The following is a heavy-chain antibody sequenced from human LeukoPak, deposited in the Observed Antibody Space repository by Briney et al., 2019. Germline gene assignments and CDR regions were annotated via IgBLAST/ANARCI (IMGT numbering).Heavy chain of an antibody. V-gene: IGHV3-7*01. Sequence: GGSLRLSCAASGFTFSTYWMSWVRQAPGKGLEWVANVKQDGSEKYYVDSVKGRFTISRDNAKKSLYLQMNSLRAEDTAVYYCARDASGYALYFDYWGQGTLVTVSS. CDR1: GFTFSTYW. CDR3: ARDASGYALYFDY. CDR2: VKQDGSEK. D-gene: IGHD5-12*01. J-gene: IGHJ4*02.